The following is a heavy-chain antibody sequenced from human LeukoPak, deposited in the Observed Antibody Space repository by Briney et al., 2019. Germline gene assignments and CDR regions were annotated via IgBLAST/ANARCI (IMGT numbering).Heavy chain of an antibody. J-gene: IGHJ4*02. CDR2: ISSGSSTI. Sequence: GGSLRLSFPDSGFTFSSYGSKWVCQAPGKGLEWVSYISSGSSTIYYADSVKGRFTISRDNAKNSLYLQMNSLRAEDTAVYYCAMFGALRRSFDYWGQGTLVTVSS. D-gene: IGHD3-10*02. CDR1: GFTFSSYG. CDR3: AMFGALRRSFDY. V-gene: IGHV3-48*01.